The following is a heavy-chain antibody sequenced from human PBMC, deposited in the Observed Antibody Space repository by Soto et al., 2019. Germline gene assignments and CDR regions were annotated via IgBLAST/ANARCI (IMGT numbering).Heavy chain of an antibody. CDR1: GYTFTSYY. V-gene: IGHV1-46*01. J-gene: IGHJ4*03. Sequence: GASVKVSCKASGYTFTSYYMHWVRQAPGQGLEWMGIINPSGGSTSYAQKFQGRVTMTRDTSTSTVYTELSSLRSEDTAVYYCARDFLPRRDGYSVAFDYWGQGTTVTVSS. CDR2: INPSGGST. CDR3: ARDFLPRRDGYSVAFDY. D-gene: IGHD6-19*01.